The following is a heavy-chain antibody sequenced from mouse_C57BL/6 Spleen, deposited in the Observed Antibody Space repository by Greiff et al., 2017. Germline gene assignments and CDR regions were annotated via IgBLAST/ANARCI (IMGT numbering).Heavy chain of an antibody. D-gene: IGHD1-1*01. CDR3: ARIVNYGSTQFAY. CDR2: IWWDDDK. V-gene: IGHV8-8*01. J-gene: IGHJ3*01. Sequence: QVTLKESGPGILQPSQTLSLTCSFSGFSLSTFGMGVGWIRQPSGKGLEWLAHIWWDDDKYYNPALKSRLTISKDTSTNQVFRKIANVDTADTATYYCARIVNYGSTQFAYWGQGTLVTVSA. CDR1: GFSLSTFGMG.